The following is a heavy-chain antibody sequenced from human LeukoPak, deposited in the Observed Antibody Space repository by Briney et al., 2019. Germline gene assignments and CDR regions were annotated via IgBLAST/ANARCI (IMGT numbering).Heavy chain of an antibody. J-gene: IGHJ4*02. D-gene: IGHD2-15*01. CDR1: GFTFSDAW. CDR3: TTRRQDGW. CDR2: IKSKIDGGTI. V-gene: IGHV3-15*01. Sequence: GGSLRLSCVASGFTFSDAWMSWVRQAPGKGLEWVGRIKSKIDGGTIDYAAPVKGRFTISRDDSRNTLYLQMNSLKTEDTAVYYCTTRRQDGWWGQGTLVTV.